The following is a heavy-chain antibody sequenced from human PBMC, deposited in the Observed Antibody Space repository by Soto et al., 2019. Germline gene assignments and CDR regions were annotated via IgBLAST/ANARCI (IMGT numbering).Heavy chain of an antibody. CDR2: IIPILGIA. J-gene: IGHJ3*02. D-gene: IGHD2-2*01. CDR1: GGTFSSYT. Sequence: QVQLVQSGAEVKKPGSSVKVSCKASGGTFSSYTISWVRQAPGQGLEWMGRIIPILGIANYAQKFQGRVTITADKSTSTAYMELSSLRSEDTAVYYCASSALDDCSSTCCYPDIWGQGTMVTVSS. V-gene: IGHV1-69*02. CDR3: ASSALDDCSSTCCYPDI.